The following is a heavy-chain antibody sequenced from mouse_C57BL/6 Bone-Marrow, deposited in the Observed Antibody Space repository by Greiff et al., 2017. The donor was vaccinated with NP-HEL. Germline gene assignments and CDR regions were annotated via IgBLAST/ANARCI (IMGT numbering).Heavy chain of an antibody. J-gene: IGHJ2*01. V-gene: IGHV5-17*01. CDR2: ISSGSSTI. CDR1: GFTFSDYG. CDR3: ATLTTDDY. Sequence: EVKVEESGGGLVKPGGSLKLSCAASGFTFSDYGMHWVRQAPEKGLEWVAYISSGSSTIYYADTVKGRFTISRDNAKNTLFLQMTSLRSEDTAMYYCATLTTDDYWGQGTTLTVSS. D-gene: IGHD1-1*01.